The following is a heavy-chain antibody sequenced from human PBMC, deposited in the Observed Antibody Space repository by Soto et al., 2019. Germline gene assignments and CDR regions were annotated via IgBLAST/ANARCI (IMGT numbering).Heavy chain of an antibody. Sequence: VGSLRLSCAASGFTFSGYWMAWVRQAPGKGLEWVANINQGGGEKYHVDSVKGRFTISRDNAENSLYPQMNSLRAEDTAVYYCARDATYCLDCWGRGTLVTVSS. CDR1: GFTFSGYW. CDR2: INQGGGEK. V-gene: IGHV3-7*03. J-gene: IGHJ4*02. D-gene: IGHD2-15*01. CDR3: ARDATYCLDC.